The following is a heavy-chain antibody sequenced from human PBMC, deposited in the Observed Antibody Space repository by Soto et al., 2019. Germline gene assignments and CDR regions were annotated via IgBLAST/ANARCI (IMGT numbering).Heavy chain of an antibody. CDR3: ARDGDFWISCSSKGGVAGVPY. CDR1: GYTFSDYW. J-gene: IGHJ4*01. V-gene: IGHV1-2*06. CDR2: INPNTGGT. Sequence: GSSVKASCKASGYTFSDYWMHWVRQAPGQGLEWMARINPNTGGTDSAQKFQDRVTMTRDSSINTAYMELSSLRSDDTALYYCARDGDFWISCSSKGGVAGVPYWG. D-gene: IGHD3-3*01.